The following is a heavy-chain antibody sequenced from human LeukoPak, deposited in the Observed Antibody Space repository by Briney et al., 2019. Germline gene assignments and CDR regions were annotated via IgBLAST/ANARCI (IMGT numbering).Heavy chain of an antibody. V-gene: IGHV3-48*03. D-gene: IGHD2-2*01. Sequence: GGSLRLSCAASGFTFSSYEMNWVRQAPGKGLEWVSYISSSGSTIYYADSVKGRFTISRDNAKNSLYLQMNSLRAEDTAVYYCARENHCSSTSCPGTFDGSYPPYYYYYGMDVWGQGTTVTVSS. J-gene: IGHJ6*02. CDR2: ISSSGSTI. CDR3: ARENHCSSTSCPGTFDGSYPPYYYYYGMDV. CDR1: GFTFSSYE.